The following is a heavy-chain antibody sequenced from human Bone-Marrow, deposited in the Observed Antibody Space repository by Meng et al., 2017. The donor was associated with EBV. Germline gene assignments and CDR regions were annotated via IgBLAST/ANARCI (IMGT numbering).Heavy chain of an antibody. D-gene: IGHD6-19*01. V-gene: IGHV4-39*01. Sequence: QLQLREAGVGQVKASEKLPLPFNFAGDSLSSFYYWGWIRLPPGRGLEWIGSVHFTGSTYYSPSLKSRVTVSVDTSKNQFSLRLTSVTAADTAVYYCARPFPSWQSPRLDPFGAWGQGTLVTVSS. J-gene: IGHJ5*02. CDR2: VHFTGST. CDR3: ARPFPSWQSPRLDPFGA. CDR1: GDSLSSFYY.